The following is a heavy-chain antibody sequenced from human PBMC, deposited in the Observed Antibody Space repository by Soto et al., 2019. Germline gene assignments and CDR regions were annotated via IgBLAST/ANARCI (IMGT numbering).Heavy chain of an antibody. CDR1: GYTFTGYY. J-gene: IGHJ6*02. V-gene: IGHV1-2*02. CDR3: ASGGGVVAALDV. CDR2: INPNSGGT. D-gene: IGHD2-15*01. Sequence: ASVKVSCKASGYTFTGYYMHWVRQAPGQGLEWMGWINPNSGGTNYAQKFQGRVTMTRDTSISTAYMELSRLRSVDSAVYSWASGGGVVAALDVWGQGTSVKVSS.